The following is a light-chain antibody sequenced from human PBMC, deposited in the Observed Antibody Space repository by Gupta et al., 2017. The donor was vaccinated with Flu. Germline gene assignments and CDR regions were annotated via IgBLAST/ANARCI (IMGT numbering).Light chain of an antibody. CDR3: RQGAHWHWA. CDR2: LVS. J-gene: IGKJ1*01. CDR1: QSIVNSYGSTS. V-gene: IGKV2-30*01. Sequence: EQQGSISRRSSQSIVNSYGSTSLHCFQQRPGKSERRLIVLVSHRESGVPAKFSGSGSGTEFTLKISRVEAEDVGVYCGRQGAHWHWACCQGTKGEIK.